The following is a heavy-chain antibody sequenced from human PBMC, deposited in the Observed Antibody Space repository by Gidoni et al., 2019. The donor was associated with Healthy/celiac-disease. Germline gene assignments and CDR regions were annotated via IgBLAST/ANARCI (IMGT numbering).Heavy chain of an antibody. Sequence: EVQLLESGGGLVQPGGSLRLSCAASGFTFSRYAMSWVRQAPGKGLEWVSASRGSGGRTYDEDSVKGRFNISRDNSKNTLYLQMNSLRAEETAVYYWAMGGARSGDGYNYHYWGQGTLVTVSS. CDR2: SRGSGGRT. J-gene: IGHJ4*02. CDR1: GFTFSRYA. D-gene: IGHD5-12*01. CDR3: AMGGARSGDGYNYHY. V-gene: IGHV3-23*01.